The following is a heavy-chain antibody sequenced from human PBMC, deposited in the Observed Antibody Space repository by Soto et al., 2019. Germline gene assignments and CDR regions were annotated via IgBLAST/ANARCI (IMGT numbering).Heavy chain of an antibody. CDR2: ISSSSSYI. CDR1: GFSFSSYS. J-gene: IGHJ3*02. V-gene: IGHV3-21*01. CDR3: ARARDTAMVLDAFDI. Sequence: EVQLVESGGGQVKPGGSLRLSCAASGFSFSSYSMNWVRQAPGKGLEWVSSISSSSSYIYYADSVKGRFTISRDNAKNSLYLQMISLRAADTAVYYCARARDTAMVLDAFDIWGQGTMVTVSS. D-gene: IGHD5-18*01.